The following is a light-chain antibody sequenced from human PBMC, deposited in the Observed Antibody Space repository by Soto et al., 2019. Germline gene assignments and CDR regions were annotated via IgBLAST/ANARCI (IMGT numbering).Light chain of an antibody. J-gene: IGKJ1*01. CDR2: AAS. Sequence: PGERATLSCRASQSVTNNFLAWYQQKPGQAPRLLIYAASSRATGIPDRFSGSGSGTDFTLAISTLEPGDFAVYFCQHYVTSPLTFGQGTKVEIK. V-gene: IGKV3-20*01. CDR3: QHYVTSPLT. CDR1: QSVTNNF.